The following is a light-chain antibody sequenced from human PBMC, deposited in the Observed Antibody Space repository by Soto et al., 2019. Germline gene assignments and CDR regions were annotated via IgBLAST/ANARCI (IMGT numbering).Light chain of an antibody. V-gene: IGKV3-11*01. CDR3: QKRSNWPMYT. Sequence: EIVLTQSPATLSLSPGERATLSCRASQSVSSYLAWYQQKPGQAPRRLIYDASNSATGIPARFSGSGSGTDFTLTIRSLEPEDFAVYYCQKRSNWPMYTFGQGTKLEIK. CDR2: DAS. CDR1: QSVSSY. J-gene: IGKJ2*01.